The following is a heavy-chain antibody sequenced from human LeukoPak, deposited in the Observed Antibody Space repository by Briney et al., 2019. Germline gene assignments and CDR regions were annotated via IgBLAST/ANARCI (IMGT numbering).Heavy chain of an antibody. CDR3: TRRNSVTIDY. CDR1: GYRFTGYW. CDR2: IYPGDSDT. Sequence: LGESLKISCKGSGYRFTGYWIGWVRQMPGKGLEWMGIIYPGDSDTRYSPSFQGQVTISADKSISTAYLQWSSLKASDTAIYYCTRRNSVTIDYWGQGTLVTVSS. D-gene: IGHD2-21*02. V-gene: IGHV5-51*01. J-gene: IGHJ4*02.